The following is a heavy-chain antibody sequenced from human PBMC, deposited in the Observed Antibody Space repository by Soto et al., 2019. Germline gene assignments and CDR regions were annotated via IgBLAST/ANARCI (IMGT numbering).Heavy chain of an antibody. Sequence: PGESLKISCKGSGYKFTNYLIAWVRQMPGKGPEWMGIIYTGDSETTYSPSFQGQVTISADKSISTAYLQWSSLKASDTAMYYCARAHSESAYDTRAFFDYWGQGTLVTVSS. CDR1: GYKFTNYL. CDR2: IYTGDSET. CDR3: ARAHSESAYDTRAFFDY. D-gene: IGHD5-12*01. J-gene: IGHJ4*02. V-gene: IGHV5-51*01.